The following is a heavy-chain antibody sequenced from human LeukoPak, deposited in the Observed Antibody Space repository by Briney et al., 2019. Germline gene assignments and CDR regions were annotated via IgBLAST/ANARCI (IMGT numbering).Heavy chain of an antibody. CDR2: IYYSGST. D-gene: IGHD5-18*01. V-gene: IGHV4-59*01. Sequence: PSETLSLTCTVFGVSISSYYWSWIRQTPGKGLEWIGYIYYSGSTNYNPSLKSRVTISVDTSKNQFSLKLSSVTAADTAVYYCARAFGYSYGYSGFDYWGQGTLVTVSS. CDR3: ARAFGYSYGYSGFDY. J-gene: IGHJ4*02. CDR1: GVSISSYY.